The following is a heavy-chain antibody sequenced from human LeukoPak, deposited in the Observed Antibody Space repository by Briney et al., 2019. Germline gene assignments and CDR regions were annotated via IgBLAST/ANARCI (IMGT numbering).Heavy chain of an antibody. CDR3: ARGEYGGGWYARGFFDY. Sequence: RASVKVSCKASGYXFTSYGISWVRQAPGQGLEWTGWISTHNGNTNYAQKLQGRVTMTIDTSTSTAYMDLTSLRSDDTAVYYCARGEYGGGWYARGFFDYWGQGTLVTVSS. CDR1: GYXFTSYG. D-gene: IGHD6-19*01. J-gene: IGHJ4*02. V-gene: IGHV1-18*01. CDR2: ISTHNGNT.